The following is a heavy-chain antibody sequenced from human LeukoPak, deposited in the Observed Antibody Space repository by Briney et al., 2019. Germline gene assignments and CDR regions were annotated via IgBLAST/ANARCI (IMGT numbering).Heavy chain of an antibody. CDR2: INPNSGGT. CDR3: FLPPGLVVVTDSIERPSDY. Sequence: GASVKVSCKASGYIFTDYYIHWVRQGPGQGLEWMGRINPNSGGTNYAQKFQGRVTMTRDTSISTAYMELSRLRSDDTAVYYCFLPPGLVVVTDSIERPSDYWGQGTLVTVSS. V-gene: IGHV1-2*06. CDR1: GYIFTDYY. D-gene: IGHD2-21*02. J-gene: IGHJ4*02.